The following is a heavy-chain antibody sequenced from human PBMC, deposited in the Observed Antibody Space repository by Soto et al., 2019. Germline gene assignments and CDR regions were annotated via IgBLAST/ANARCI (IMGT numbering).Heavy chain of an antibody. CDR1: GGSFRRYS. J-gene: IGHJ6*02. Sequence: QVQVVQSGAEVKKPGSSVKVSCRSSGGSFRRYSISWVRQAPGQGLEWMGGIIPMFGTPNYAKKFRGRVTINGDEPTSTAYMDLSSLGSDDPAVYYCVSATRDCTTISCYTHQGSFYSGLDVWGQGTTVTVSS. CDR2: IIPMFGTP. CDR3: VSATRDCTTISCYTHQGSFYSGLDV. V-gene: IGHV1-69*01. D-gene: IGHD2-2*02.